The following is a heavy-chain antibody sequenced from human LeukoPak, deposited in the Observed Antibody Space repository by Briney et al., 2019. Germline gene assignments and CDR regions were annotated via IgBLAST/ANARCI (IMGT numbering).Heavy chain of an antibody. V-gene: IGHV1-2*02. CDR2: INPNSGGT. CDR1: GYTFTVYY. Sequence: ASVNVSCKASGYTFTVYYMHWVRQAPGQGLEWMGWINPNSGGTNYAQKFQGRVTMTRDTSISTAYMELSRLRSDDTAVYYCARSPPYSSGWYYFDYWGQGTLVTVSS. CDR3: ARSPPYSSGWYYFDY. D-gene: IGHD6-19*01. J-gene: IGHJ4*02.